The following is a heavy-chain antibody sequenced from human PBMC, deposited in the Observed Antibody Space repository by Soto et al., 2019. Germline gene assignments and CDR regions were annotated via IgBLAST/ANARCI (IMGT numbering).Heavy chain of an antibody. CDR2: ISGSGGST. CDR3: SKDVTSSWIYYFDS. D-gene: IGHD6-13*01. CDR1: GFTFSSYA. V-gene: IGHV3-23*01. Sequence: QPGGSLRLSCAASGFTFSSYAMSWVRQAPGKGLEWVSAISGSGGSTYYADSVKGRFTISRDNSKNTLYLQMNSLRAEDTAVYYCSKDVTSSWIYYFDSWRHGTPITAS. J-gene: IGHJ4*01.